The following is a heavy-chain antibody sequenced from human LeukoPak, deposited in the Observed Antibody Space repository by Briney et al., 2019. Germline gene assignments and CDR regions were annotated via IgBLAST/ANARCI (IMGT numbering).Heavy chain of an antibody. Sequence: SETLSLTCAVYGGSFSGYYWSWLRQPPGKGLEWLGEINHSGSTNYNPSLKSRVTISVDTSKNQFSLKLSSVTAADTAVYYCARRPLVYYGSGSYYNSMFDYWGQGTLVTVSS. V-gene: IGHV4-34*01. J-gene: IGHJ4*02. CDR3: ARRPLVYYGSGSYYNSMFDY. CDR2: INHSGST. D-gene: IGHD3-10*01. CDR1: GGSFSGYY.